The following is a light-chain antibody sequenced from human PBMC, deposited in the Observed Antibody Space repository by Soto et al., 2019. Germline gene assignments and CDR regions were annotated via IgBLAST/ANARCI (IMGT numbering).Light chain of an antibody. CDR1: SSNIGNNY. J-gene: IGLJ2*01. Sequence: QSVLTQPASVSAAPGQKVTISCSGSSSNIGNNYVSWYQQFPGTAPKLLIYDNNKRPSGIPDRFSGSNSGTSATLGITGLQTGDEADYYCGTWDSSLSAVVFGGGTKLTVL. CDR3: GTWDSSLSAVV. V-gene: IGLV1-51*01. CDR2: DNN.